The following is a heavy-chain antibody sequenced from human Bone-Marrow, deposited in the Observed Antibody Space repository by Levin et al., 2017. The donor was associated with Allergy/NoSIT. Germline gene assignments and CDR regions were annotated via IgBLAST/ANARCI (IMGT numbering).Heavy chain of an antibody. V-gene: IGHV3-9*01. CDR3: ARDGHYDNSGYGNYFDY. Sequence: SLKISCAVSGFTFNDHAMHWVRQAPGKGLEWVSSISWSGGTVLYADSVKGRLPISRDNSANSLYLQMHSLRADDTALYYCARDGHYDNSGYGNYFDYWGQGTLVTVSS. CDR1: GFTFNDHA. CDR2: ISWSGGTV. J-gene: IGHJ4*02. D-gene: IGHD3-22*01.